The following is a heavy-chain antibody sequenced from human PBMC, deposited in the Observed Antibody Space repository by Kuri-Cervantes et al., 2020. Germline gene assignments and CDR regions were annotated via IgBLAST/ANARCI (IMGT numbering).Heavy chain of an antibody. CDR2: IYYSGAT. CDR3: ARAPSENYFYYYYMDV. V-gene: IGHV4-59*01. CDR1: GGSISSYY. Sequence: SETLSLTCTVSGGSISSYYWSWIRQPPGKGLEWIGYIYYSGATNYNPSLKSRVTISVDTSKNQFSLKLISVTAADTAVYYCARAPSENYFYYYYMDVWGKGTTVTVSS. J-gene: IGHJ6*03.